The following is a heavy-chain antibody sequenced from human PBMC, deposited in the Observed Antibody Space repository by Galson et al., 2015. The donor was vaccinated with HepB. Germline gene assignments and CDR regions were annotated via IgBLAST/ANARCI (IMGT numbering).Heavy chain of an antibody. J-gene: IGHJ6*02. CDR3: ARESQVPYYYYGMDV. CDR1: GGTFSNYV. V-gene: IGHV1-69*13. CDR2: IIPIFGTA. Sequence: SVKVSCKASGGTFSNYVISWVRQAPGQGLEWVGGIIPIFGTANYAQKFQGRVTITADESTSTAYMELSSLRSDDTAVYYCARESQVPYYYYGMDVWGQGTTVTVSS.